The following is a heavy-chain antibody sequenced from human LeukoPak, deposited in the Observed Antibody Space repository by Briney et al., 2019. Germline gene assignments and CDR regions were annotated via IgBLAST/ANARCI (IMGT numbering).Heavy chain of an antibody. J-gene: IGHJ4*02. Sequence: GASVKVSCKASGYTFTSSDINWVRQAAGQGLEWMGWINPNSGRTGYAQKFQGRVTMTANTSISTAYMELSSLRFDDTAVYYCARGRSGLAAAGTYDYRGQGTLITASS. CDR1: GYTFTSSD. CDR2: INPNSGRT. D-gene: IGHD6-13*01. V-gene: IGHV1-8*01. CDR3: ARGRSGLAAAGTYDY.